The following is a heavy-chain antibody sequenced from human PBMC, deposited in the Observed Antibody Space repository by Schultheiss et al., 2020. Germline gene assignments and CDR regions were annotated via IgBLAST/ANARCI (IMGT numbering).Heavy chain of an antibody. D-gene: IGHD1-1*01. CDR1: GFTFSSYA. Sequence: GGSLRLSCAASGFTFSSYAMSWVRQAPGKGLEWVSAISGSGNTTYYADSVKGRFTISRDNAKNSLYLQMNSLRAEDTAVYYCARGFCCSNDEYYFDYWGQGTLVTVSS. V-gene: IGHV3-23*01. J-gene: IGHJ4*02. CDR2: ISGSGNTT. CDR3: ARGFCCSNDEYYFDY.